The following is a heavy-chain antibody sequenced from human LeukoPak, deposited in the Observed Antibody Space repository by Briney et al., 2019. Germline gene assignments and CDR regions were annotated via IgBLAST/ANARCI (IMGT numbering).Heavy chain of an antibody. CDR2: INHSGST. V-gene: IGHV4-34*01. J-gene: IGHJ4*02. D-gene: IGHD6-19*01. Sequence: PSETLSLTCAVYGGSFSGYYWSWIRQPPGKGLEWIGEINHSGSTNYNPSLKSRVTISVDTSKNQFSLKLSSVTAADTAVYYCARGLRRPPIAVAGNRRPYYFDYWGQGTLVTVSS. CDR3: ARGLRRPPIAVAGNRRPYYFDY. CDR1: GGSFSGYY.